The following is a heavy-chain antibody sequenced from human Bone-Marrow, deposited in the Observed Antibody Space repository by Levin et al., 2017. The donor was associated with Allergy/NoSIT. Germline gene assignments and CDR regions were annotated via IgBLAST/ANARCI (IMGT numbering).Heavy chain of an antibody. CDR2: IYPGDSDT. J-gene: IGHJ4*02. CDR1: GYSFTSYW. D-gene: IGHD3-3*01. CDR3: AGGYYDFWSGPIEFDY. V-gene: IGHV5-51*01. Sequence: GESLKISCKGSGYSFTSYWIGWVRQMPGKGLEWMGIIYPGDSDTRYSPSFQGQVTISADKSISTAYLQWSSLKASDTAMYYCAGGYYDFWSGPIEFDYWGQGTLVTVSS.